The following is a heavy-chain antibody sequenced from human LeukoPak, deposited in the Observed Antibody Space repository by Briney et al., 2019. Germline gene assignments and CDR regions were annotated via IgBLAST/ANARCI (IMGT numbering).Heavy chain of an antibody. CDR2: ISAYNGNT. CDR1: GYTFTSYY. Sequence: ASVKVSCKASGYTFTSYYMHWVRQAPGQGLEWMGWISAYNGNTNYAQKLQGRVTMTTDTSTSTAYMELRSLRSDGTAVYYCARSIEHYDILTGYYPPLFDYWGQGTLVTVSS. V-gene: IGHV1-18*04. J-gene: IGHJ4*02. CDR3: ARSIEHYDILTGYYPPLFDY. D-gene: IGHD3-9*01.